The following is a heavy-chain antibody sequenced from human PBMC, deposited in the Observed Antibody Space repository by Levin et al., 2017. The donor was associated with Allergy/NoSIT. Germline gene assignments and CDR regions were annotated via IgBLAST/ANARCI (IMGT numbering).Heavy chain of an antibody. V-gene: IGHV3-23*01. D-gene: IGHD3-10*01. J-gene: IGHJ4*02. CDR1: GFSLSSYA. CDR2: ISGSGSGT. CDR3: AKEGSSGSYYYFDS. Sequence: GESLKISCVASGFSLSSYAMTWVRQAPGKGLEWVSTISGSGSGTYYADSVKGRFTISRDNSKNTLYLQMNSLRAEDTAVYHCAKEGSSGSYYYFDSWGQGTLVTVSS.